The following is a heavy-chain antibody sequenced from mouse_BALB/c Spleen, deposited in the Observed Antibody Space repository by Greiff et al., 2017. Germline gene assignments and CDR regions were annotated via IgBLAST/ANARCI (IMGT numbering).Heavy chain of an antibody. Sequence: VQRVESGPELVKPGASVRISCKASGYTFTSYYIHWVKQRPGQGLEWIGWIYPGNVNTKYNEKFKGKATLTADKSSSTAYMQLSSLTSEDSAVYFCARGNSLLRLRYAMDYWGQGTSVTVSS. V-gene: IGHV1S56*01. CDR1: GYTFTSYY. D-gene: IGHD1-2*01. CDR2: IYPGNVNT. CDR3: ARGNSLLRLRYAMDY. J-gene: IGHJ4*01.